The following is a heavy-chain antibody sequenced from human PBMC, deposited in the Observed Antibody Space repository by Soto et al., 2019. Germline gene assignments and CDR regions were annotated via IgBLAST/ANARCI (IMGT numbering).Heavy chain of an antibody. CDR2: INPKSGGT. D-gene: IGHD2-8*01. CDR1: GYSFTDYH. J-gene: IGHJ6*02. Sequence: ASVKVSCKASGYSFTDYHIHWVRQAPGQGLEWLGRINPKSGGTSTAQKFQGWVTMTTDTSMSTASMELTRLTSDDPAIYYCARCDSPDCSYGVCSFFYNHAMDVWGQGTMVTVSS. CDR3: ARCDSPDCSYGVCSFFYNHAMDV. V-gene: IGHV1-2*04.